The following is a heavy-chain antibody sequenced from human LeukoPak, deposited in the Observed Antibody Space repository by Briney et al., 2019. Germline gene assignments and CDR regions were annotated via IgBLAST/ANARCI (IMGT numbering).Heavy chain of an antibody. D-gene: IGHD2-15*01. Sequence: SETLSLTCTVSGGSISSGDYYWSWIRQPPGKGLEWIGYIYYSGSTYYNPSLKSRVTISVDTSKNQFSLKLSSVTAADTAVYYCARDCSGGSCYLSFDYWGQGTLVTVSS. V-gene: IGHV4-30-4*01. J-gene: IGHJ4*02. CDR1: GGSISSGDYY. CDR3: ARDCSGGSCYLSFDY. CDR2: IYYSGST.